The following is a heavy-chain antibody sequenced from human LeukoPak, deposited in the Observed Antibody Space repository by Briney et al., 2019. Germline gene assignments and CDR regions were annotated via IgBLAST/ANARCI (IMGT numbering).Heavy chain of an antibody. Sequence: PSETLSLTCAVYGGSFSGYYWSWIRQPPGKGLEWIGEINHSGSTYYNPSLKSRVTISVDTSKNQFSLKLSSVTAADTAVYYCASPILTGYYNVNDAFDIWGQGTMVTVSS. CDR3: ASPILTGYYNVNDAFDI. CDR2: INHSGST. J-gene: IGHJ3*02. D-gene: IGHD3-9*01. V-gene: IGHV4-34*01. CDR1: GGSFSGYY.